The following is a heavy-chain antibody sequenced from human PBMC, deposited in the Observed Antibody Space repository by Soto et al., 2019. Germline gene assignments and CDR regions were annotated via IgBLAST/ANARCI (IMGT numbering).Heavy chain of an antibody. Sequence: SVKVSCKPSCDSVTQYGFTWVRQAPGQGLEWMGGIIAIFVAPNYAQKFQGRVTITADESTSTAYMELSSLRSEDTAVYYCARVGEFDYWAQGTLVTVSS. CDR3: ARVGEFDY. CDR1: CDSVTQYG. CDR2: IIAIFVAP. V-gene: IGHV1-69*01. J-gene: IGHJ4*02.